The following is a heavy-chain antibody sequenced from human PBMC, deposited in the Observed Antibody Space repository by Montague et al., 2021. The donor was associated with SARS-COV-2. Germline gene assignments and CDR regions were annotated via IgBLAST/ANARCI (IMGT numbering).Heavy chain of an antibody. CDR1: VFTFSSYG. CDR2: IWYDGSNK. J-gene: IGHJ4*02. Sequence: SLRLSCAASVFTFSSYGMHWVRQAPGKGLEWVAVIWYDGSNKYYADSVKGRFTISRDNSKNTLYLQMNSLRAEDTAVYYCARDLFWGTDSGTQQRRDYWGQGTLVTVSS. V-gene: IGHV3-33*01. D-gene: IGHD3-16*01. CDR3: ARDLFWGTDSGTQQRRDY.